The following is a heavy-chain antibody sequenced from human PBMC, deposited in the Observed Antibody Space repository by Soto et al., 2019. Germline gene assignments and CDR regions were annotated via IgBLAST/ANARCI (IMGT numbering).Heavy chain of an antibody. V-gene: IGHV4-30-2*01. CDR1: GGSISRGGYS. J-gene: IGHJ1*01. CDR2: IYHSGST. CDR3: ARDPGYSYGYN. D-gene: IGHD5-18*01. Sequence: SETLSLTCAVSGGSISRGGYSWSWIRQPPGKGLEWIGYIYHSGSTYYNPSLKSRVTISVDRSKNQFSLKLSSVTAADTAVYYCARDPGYSYGYNWGQRTLVTVSS.